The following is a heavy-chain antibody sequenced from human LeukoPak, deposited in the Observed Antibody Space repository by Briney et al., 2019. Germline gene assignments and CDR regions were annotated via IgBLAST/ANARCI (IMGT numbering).Heavy chain of an antibody. CDR3: ARAGAYNALNA. CDR1: GFTFSSET. V-gene: IGHV3-21*01. Sequence: KPGGSLRLSCATSGFTFSSETMTWVRQAPGEGLEWVSSINSGGSYIYYADSVKGRFTISRDNTKNSLYLQMNSLRAEDTAVYYCARAGAYNALNAWGQGTLVTVSS. J-gene: IGHJ5*02. D-gene: IGHD5-24*01. CDR2: INSGGSYI.